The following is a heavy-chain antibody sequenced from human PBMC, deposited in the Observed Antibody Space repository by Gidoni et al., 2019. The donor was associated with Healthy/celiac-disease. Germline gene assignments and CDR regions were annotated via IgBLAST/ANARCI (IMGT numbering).Heavy chain of an antibody. V-gene: IGHV3-30-3*01. Sequence: QVQLVASGGGVVQPGRSLRPSCAAFGFTFSSYAMHWVRKAPGKGLDWVAVISYDGSNKYYADSVKGRFTISRDNSKNTLYLQMNSLRAEDTAVYYCAGLTTVTTYFDYWGQGTLVTVSS. CDR1: GFTFSSYA. CDR3: AGLTTVTTYFDY. CDR2: ISYDGSNK. J-gene: IGHJ4*02. D-gene: IGHD4-17*01.